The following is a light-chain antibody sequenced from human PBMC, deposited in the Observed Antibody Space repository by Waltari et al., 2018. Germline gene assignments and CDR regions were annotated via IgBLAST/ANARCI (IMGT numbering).Light chain of an antibody. CDR3: CSYAGRYTFDVV. CDR2: DVT. V-gene: IGLV2-11*01. J-gene: IGLJ2*01. CDR1: SSDVGDYNY. Sequence: QSALTQPRSVSGSPGQSVTISCTGTSSDVGDYNYVSWYQQHPDKAPKLMNYDVTKRPSGVPDRFSGSKSGNTASLTISGLQAEDEADYYCCSYAGRYTFDVVFGGGTKLTVL.